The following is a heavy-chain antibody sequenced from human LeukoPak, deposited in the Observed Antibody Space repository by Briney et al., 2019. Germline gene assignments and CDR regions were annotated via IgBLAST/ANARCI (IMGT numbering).Heavy chain of an antibody. V-gene: IGHV3-48*03. CDR1: GGSISSSSYY. CDR3: ARSFDF. Sequence: LSLTCTVSGGSISSSSYYWGWVRQAPGKGLEWVSYISTSGTTIYYADSVKGRFTISRDDAKSSLYMEMNSLRAEDTAVYYCARSFDFWGQGTLVTVSS. CDR2: ISTSGTTI. J-gene: IGHJ4*02.